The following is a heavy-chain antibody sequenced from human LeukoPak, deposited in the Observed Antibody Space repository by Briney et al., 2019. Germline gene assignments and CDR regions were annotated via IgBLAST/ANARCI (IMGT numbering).Heavy chain of an antibody. V-gene: IGHV1-18*01. CDR2: ISIYIGNT. D-gene: IGHD1-26*01. Sequence: GASVKVSCKASGYTFNNFDISWVRQAPGQGLEWMGSISIYIGNTNYAQKLQGRVTMTTDTSTSTAYMELRSLRSDDTAVYYCARIRGCYDHAFDIWGQGTMVTVSS. CDR3: ARIRGCYDHAFDI. CDR1: GYTFNNFD. J-gene: IGHJ3*02.